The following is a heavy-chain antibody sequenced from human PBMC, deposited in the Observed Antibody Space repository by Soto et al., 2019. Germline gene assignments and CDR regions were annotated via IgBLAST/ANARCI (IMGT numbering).Heavy chain of an antibody. Sequence: QITLKESGPTLVKATQTLTLTCSFSGFSLSTSGVGVGWIRQPPGKAVEWLALIYWNDDKRYRPSLKSRLTITKDTSKSQVVLTMTSMDPVDTATYYCAHSPLPYSYYSYWGQETLVIVSS. D-gene: IGHD4-4*01. CDR2: IYWNDDK. CDR1: GFSLSTSGVG. CDR3: AHSPLPYSYYSY. V-gene: IGHV2-5*01. J-gene: IGHJ4*02.